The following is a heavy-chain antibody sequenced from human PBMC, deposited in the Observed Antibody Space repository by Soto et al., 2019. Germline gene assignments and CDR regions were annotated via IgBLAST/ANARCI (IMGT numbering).Heavy chain of an antibody. CDR1: GYTFTSYG. CDR2: IIAYNGNT. D-gene: IGHD2-15*01. V-gene: IGHV1-18*01. CDR3: ARFSGGSYNTYYFYYGMDV. Sequence: ASLKVSCKASGYTFTSYGISWVRQAPGQGLDWMGWIIAYNGNTKYAQDLQGIVTMTTDTSTSTAYMELRSLRSDDTAVYYCARFSGGSYNTYYFYYGMDVWGQGTTVTVSS. J-gene: IGHJ6*02.